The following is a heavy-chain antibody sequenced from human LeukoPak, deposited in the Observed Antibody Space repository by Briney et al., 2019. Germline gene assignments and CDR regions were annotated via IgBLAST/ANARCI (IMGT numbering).Heavy chain of an antibody. CDR1: GFTFSSYA. Sequence: GGSLRLSCAASGFTFSSYAMNWVRQAPGKGLEWVSVISGRGGSTYYADSVKGRFTISRDNSKNTLFLQMDSLRAEDTAIYNCAKGSYYDSSGSFYFDYWGQGTLVTVSS. CDR2: ISGRGGST. J-gene: IGHJ4*02. D-gene: IGHD3-22*01. V-gene: IGHV3-23*01. CDR3: AKGSYYDSSGSFYFDY.